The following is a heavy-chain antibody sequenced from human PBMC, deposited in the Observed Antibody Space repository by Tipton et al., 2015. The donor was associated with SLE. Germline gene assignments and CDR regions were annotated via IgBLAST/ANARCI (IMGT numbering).Heavy chain of an antibody. CDR2: ISYGGGT. Sequence: GLVKPSETLSLTCTVSGGSISPHYWSWVRQPPGKGLEWIGYISYGGGTNYNPSLKSRVTMSVDTAKNQFSLKLTSVTAADTAVYYCARGMVTWRGAIVGVDVWGQGTTVTVSS. D-gene: IGHD2-21*02. J-gene: IGHJ6*02. V-gene: IGHV4-59*08. CDR1: GGSISPHY. CDR3: ARGMVTWRGAIVGVDV.